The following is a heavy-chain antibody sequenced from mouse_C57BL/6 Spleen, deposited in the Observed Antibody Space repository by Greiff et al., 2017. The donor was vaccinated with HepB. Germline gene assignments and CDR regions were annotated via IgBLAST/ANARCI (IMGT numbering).Heavy chain of an antibody. J-gene: IGHJ2*01. CDR3: ARRLSFDY. CDR1: GFNIKDDY. D-gene: IGHD2-3*01. Sequence: VQLKQSGAELVKPGASVKLSCTASGFNIKDDYMHWVKQRTEQGLEWIGRIDPEDGETKYAPNFQGKATTTADTPSNTAYLQISSLTSEDTAVYYCARRLSFDYWGQGTTLTVSS. V-gene: IGHV14-2*01. CDR2: IDPEDGET.